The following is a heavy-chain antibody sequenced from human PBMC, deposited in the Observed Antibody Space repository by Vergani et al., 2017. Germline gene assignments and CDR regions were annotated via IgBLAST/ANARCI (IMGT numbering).Heavy chain of an antibody. CDR3: ARAHNRHQNDYSNYAYYYYYMDV. D-gene: IGHD4-11*01. V-gene: IGHV6-1*01. CDR2: TYYRSKWYN. Sequence: QVQLQQSGPGLVKPSQTLSLTCAISGDSVSSNSAAWNWIRQSPSRGLEWLGRTYYRSKWYNDYAVSVKSRITINPDTSRNQFSLQLNSVTPEDTAVYYCARAHNRHQNDYSNYAYYYYYMDVWGKGTTVTVSS. J-gene: IGHJ6*03. CDR1: GDSVSSNSAA.